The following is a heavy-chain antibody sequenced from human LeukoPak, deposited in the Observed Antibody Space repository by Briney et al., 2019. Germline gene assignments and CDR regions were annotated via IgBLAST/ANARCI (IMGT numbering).Heavy chain of an antibody. V-gene: IGHV4-59*08. D-gene: IGHD2-2*01. CDR1: GGSISSYY. Sequence: SETLSLTCTVSGGSISSYYWSWIRQPPGKGLGWIGYIYYSGSTNYNPPLKSRVTISVDTSKNQFSLKLSSVTAADTAVYYCARGYCSSTSCSYNWFDPWGQGTLVTVSS. CDR2: IYYSGST. J-gene: IGHJ5*02. CDR3: ARGYCSSTSCSYNWFDP.